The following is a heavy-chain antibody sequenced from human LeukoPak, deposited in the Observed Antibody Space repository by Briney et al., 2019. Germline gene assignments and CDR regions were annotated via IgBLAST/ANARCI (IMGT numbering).Heavy chain of an antibody. V-gene: IGHV1-46*01. CDR2: INPSGGNI. J-gene: IGHJ3*02. CDR3: ARDPNSGSYSGAFDI. D-gene: IGHD1-26*01. CDR1: GYTFTSYY. Sequence: GASVKVSCKASGYTFTSYYMYWVRQAPGQGLEWMGLINPSGGNIRYAQKFQGRVTMTRDTSTSTVYMELSSLRSEDTAVYYCARDPNSGSYSGAFDIWGQGTMVTVSS.